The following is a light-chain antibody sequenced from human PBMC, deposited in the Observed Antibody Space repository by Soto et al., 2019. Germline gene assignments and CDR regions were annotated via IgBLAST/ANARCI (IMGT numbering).Light chain of an antibody. CDR3: QQTFRTPHT. J-gene: IGKJ2*01. CDR1: QTISSY. CDR2: SAS. V-gene: IGKV1-39*01. Sequence: DIQMTQSPASLSASVGDRVSITCRASQTISSYLNWYQQKPGAAPKLLIYSASTLQSGVPSRFSGSGFGTDYTLTISSLQPADFAVYYCQQTFRTPHTFGQGNKLDIE.